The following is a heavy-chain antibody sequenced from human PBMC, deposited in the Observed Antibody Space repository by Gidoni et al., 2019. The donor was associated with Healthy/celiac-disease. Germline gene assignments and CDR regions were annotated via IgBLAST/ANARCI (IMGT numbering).Heavy chain of an antibody. V-gene: IGHV3-23*01. CDR3: AKDLSDAGTADY. D-gene: IGHD6-13*01. J-gene: IGHJ4*02. CDR1: GVTFSSYA. CDR2: ISGSGGST. Sequence: EVQLLESGGGLVQPGGSLRLSCGAAGVTFSSYAMSWVRQAPGKGLEWVSAISGSGGSTYYADSVKGRFTISRDNSKNTLYLQMNSLRAEDTAVYYCAKDLSDAGTADYWGQGTLVTVSS.